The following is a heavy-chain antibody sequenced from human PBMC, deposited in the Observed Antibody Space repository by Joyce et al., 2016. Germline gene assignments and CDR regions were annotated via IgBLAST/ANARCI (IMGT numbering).Heavy chain of an antibody. V-gene: IGHV4-34*01. J-gene: IGHJ4*02. D-gene: IGHD6-19*01. CDR3: ARSQWLAPLMY. CDR1: GGPFRGFF. Sequence: QVQLQQWGAGLLKPSETLSLTCAVSGGPFRGFFWTWVRQPPGKGREWIGDINNSGVTNYNPSLKTRGTFSVDTSKNQFSLKLTSLSAADTAVYYCARSQWLAPLMYWGQGTPVTVSS. CDR2: INNSGVT.